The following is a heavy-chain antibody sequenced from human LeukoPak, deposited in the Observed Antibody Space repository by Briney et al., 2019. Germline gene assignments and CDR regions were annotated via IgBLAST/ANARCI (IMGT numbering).Heavy chain of an antibody. J-gene: IGHJ4*02. Sequence: SETLSLTCGVSGGSISGTNWWRWVRQPPGQGLEWIGEISLAGQTNYNPSLNGRVTMSLDKSSNQLSLNLTSVTAADTATYYCSRESGAFCPFGYWGQGTLVIVSS. CDR1: GGSISGTNW. D-gene: IGHD1-26*01. CDR3: SRESGAFCPFGY. V-gene: IGHV4/OR15-8*02. CDR2: ISLAGQT.